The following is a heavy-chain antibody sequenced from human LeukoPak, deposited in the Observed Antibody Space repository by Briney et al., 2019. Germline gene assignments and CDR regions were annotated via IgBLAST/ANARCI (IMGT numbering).Heavy chain of an antibody. D-gene: IGHD2-2*01. Sequence: SVKVSCKASGGTFSSYAISWVRQAPGQGLEWMGRIIPILGMANYAQKFQGRVTITADKSTSTAYMELSSLRSEDTAVYYCARDAGYCTSTSCYEGYYYYGMDVWGQGTTVTVSS. CDR1: GGTFSSYA. V-gene: IGHV1-69*04. CDR2: IIPILGMA. J-gene: IGHJ6*02. CDR3: ARDAGYCTSTSCYEGYYYYGMDV.